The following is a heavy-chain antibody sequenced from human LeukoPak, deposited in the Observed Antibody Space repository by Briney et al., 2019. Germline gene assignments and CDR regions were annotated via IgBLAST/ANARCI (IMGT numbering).Heavy chain of an antibody. CDR3: GRDPNGDYIGAFDM. CDR2: ITGRGGNT. CDR1: GFTFSSYS. J-gene: IGHJ3*02. V-gene: IGHV3-23*01. D-gene: IGHD4-17*01. Sequence: GGSLRLSCAASGFTFSSYSMTWVRQAPGKGLEWASSITGRGGNTFYADSVKGRFSMSRDNSKNTLYLQLNSLRAEDTAVYYCGRDPNGDYIGAFDMWGHGTMVTVSS.